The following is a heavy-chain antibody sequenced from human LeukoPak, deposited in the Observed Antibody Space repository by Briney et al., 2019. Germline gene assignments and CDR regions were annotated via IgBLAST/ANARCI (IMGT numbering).Heavy chain of an antibody. CDR3: ARDSGLFDY. CDR1: GFTFDDYA. V-gene: IGHV3-9*01. D-gene: IGHD5-12*01. CDR2: ISWNSGSI. Sequence: GGSLRLSCAASGFTFDDYAMHWVRQAPGKGLEWVSGISWNSGSIGYADSVEGRFTISRDNAKNSLYLQMNSLRAEDTAVYYCARDSGLFDYWGQGTLVTVSS. J-gene: IGHJ4*02.